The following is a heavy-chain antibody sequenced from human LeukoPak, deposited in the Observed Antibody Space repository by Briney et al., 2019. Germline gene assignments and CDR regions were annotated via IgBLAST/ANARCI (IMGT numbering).Heavy chain of an antibody. V-gene: IGHV4-39*01. J-gene: IGHJ4*02. Sequence: PSETLSLTCTVSGGSISSSSYYWGWIRQPPGKGLEWIGSIYYSGSTYYNPSLKSRVTISVDTSKNQFSLKLSSVTAADTAVYYCARTRRGVIISGYWGQGTLVTVSS. CDR2: IYYSGST. CDR1: GGSISSSSYY. D-gene: IGHD3-10*01. CDR3: ARTRRGVIISGY.